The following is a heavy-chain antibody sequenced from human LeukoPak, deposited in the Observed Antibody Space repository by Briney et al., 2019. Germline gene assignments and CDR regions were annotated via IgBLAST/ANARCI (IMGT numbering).Heavy chain of an antibody. CDR3: AGGCIMITFGGVYYMDV. CDR2: IYTSGST. V-gene: IGHV4-61*02. J-gene: IGHJ6*03. CDR1: GGSISSGTYY. Sequence: SETLSLTCTVSGGSISSGTYYWSWIRQPAGKGLEWIGRIYTSGSTNYNPSLKSRVTISVDRSKNQFSLKLSSVTAADTAVYYCAGGCIMITFGGVYYMDVWGKGTTVTISS. D-gene: IGHD3-16*01.